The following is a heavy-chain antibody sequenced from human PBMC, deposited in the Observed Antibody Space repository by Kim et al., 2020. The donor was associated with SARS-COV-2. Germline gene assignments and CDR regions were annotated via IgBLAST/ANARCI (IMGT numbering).Heavy chain of an antibody. CDR3: ARVGSYYYDWFDY. D-gene: IGHD3-22*01. J-gene: IGHJ4*02. V-gene: IGHV1-69*04. Sequence: YAQKFQGRVTITADKSTSTAYMELSSLRSEDTAVYYCARVGSYYYDWFDYWGQGTLVTVSS.